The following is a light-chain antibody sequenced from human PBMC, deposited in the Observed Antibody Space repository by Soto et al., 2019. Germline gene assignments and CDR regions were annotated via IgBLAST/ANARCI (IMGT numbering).Light chain of an antibody. CDR2: AAS. J-gene: IGKJ2*01. CDR3: QLYGGSHMFS. V-gene: IGKV3-20*01. CDR1: QSISSSY. Sequence: EIVLTQSPGTLSLSPGEGAALSCRTSQSISSSYLAWYQQKPGQAPRLLIYAASSRATGIPDRFSGSGSGTDFTLTLSRLEPEDFAVYYCQLYGGSHMFSFGEGTKLEIK.